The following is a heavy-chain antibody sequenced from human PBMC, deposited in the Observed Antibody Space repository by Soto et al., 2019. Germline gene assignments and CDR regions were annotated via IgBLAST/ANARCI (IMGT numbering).Heavy chain of an antibody. Sequence: GASVKVSCKASGGTFSSYAISWVRQAPGQGLEWMGGIIPIFGTANYAQKFQGRVTITADKSTSTAYMELSSLRSEDTAVYYCATGHLRRFLMDVWGQGTTVTVSS. CDR1: GGTFSSYA. D-gene: IGHD3-3*01. CDR2: IIPIFGTA. V-gene: IGHV1-69*06. CDR3: ATGHLRRFLMDV. J-gene: IGHJ6*02.